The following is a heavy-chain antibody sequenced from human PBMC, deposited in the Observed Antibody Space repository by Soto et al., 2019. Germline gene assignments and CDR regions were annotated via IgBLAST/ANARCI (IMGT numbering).Heavy chain of an antibody. Sequence: PGGSLRLSCRVSGFTFSSYSMNWVRQAPGTGLEWVSYISSGSRYIYYADSMKGRFTVSRDSANNSLSLQMNSLRAEDTAVYYCVRGGSSGDFDYWGQGALVTLSS. V-gene: IGHV3-21*01. D-gene: IGHD6-6*01. CDR3: VRGGSSGDFDY. J-gene: IGHJ4*02. CDR1: GFTFSSYS. CDR2: ISSGSRYI.